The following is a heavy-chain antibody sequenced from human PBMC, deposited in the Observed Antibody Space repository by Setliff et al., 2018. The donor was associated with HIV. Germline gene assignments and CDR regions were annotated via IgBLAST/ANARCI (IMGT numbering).Heavy chain of an antibody. CDR3: ARLGRAIDRGGYSLRFDY. CDR2: IYTSGST. V-gene: IGHV4-4*09. D-gene: IGHD3-22*01. Sequence: SETLSLTCTVSGGSISSYYWSWIRQPPGKGLEWIGYIYTSGSTNYNPSLKSRVTISLDTSKNQFSLRLRSVTAADTALYYCARLGRAIDRGGYSLRFDYWGQGTLVTVSS. J-gene: IGHJ4*02. CDR1: GGSISSYY.